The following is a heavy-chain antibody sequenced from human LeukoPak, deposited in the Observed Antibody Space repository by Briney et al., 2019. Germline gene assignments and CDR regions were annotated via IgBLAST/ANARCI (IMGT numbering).Heavy chain of an antibody. J-gene: IGHJ6*03. V-gene: IGHV4-59*01. CDR3: ARVGTYYYDSSGYYWGYYYYYMDV. CDR1: GGSISSYY. Sequence: PSETLSLTCTVSGGSISSYYWSWIRQPPGKGLEWIGYIYYSGSTNYNPSLKSRVTISVDTSKNQFSLKLSSVTAADTAVYYCARVGTYYYDSSGYYWGYYYYYMDVWGKGTTVTVSS. D-gene: IGHD3-22*01. CDR2: IYYSGST.